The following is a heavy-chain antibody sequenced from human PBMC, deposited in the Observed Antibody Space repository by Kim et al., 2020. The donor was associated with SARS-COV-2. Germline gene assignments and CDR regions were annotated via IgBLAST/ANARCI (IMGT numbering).Heavy chain of an antibody. Sequence: GGSLRLSCTASGFTFSTYSMHWVRQAPGKGLEWVARIVTDGGNTTYADSVRGRFTISRDTTKTTLSLQMNSLRVEDTAIYYCARESTGDAHVDYYGL. V-gene: IGHV3-74*01. CDR1: GFTFSTYS. D-gene: IGHD1-1*01. CDR2: IVTDGGNT. J-gene: IGHJ6*01. CDR3: ARESTGDAHVDYYGL.